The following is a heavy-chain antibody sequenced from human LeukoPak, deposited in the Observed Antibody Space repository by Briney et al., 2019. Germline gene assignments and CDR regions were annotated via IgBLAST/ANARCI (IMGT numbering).Heavy chain of an antibody. J-gene: IGHJ4*02. CDR2: INPDGSRT. CDR3: SRDFNGRNDF. CDR1: GXTFSSNW. D-gene: IGHD1-14*01. Sequence: GGSLRLSCAASGXTFSSNWMHWVRQGPGKGLVWVSRINPDGSRTDYAESVKGRFTISRDNAKNTLSLEMNSLVDEDTAVYYCSRDFNGRNDFWGQGTLVTVSS. V-gene: IGHV3-74*01.